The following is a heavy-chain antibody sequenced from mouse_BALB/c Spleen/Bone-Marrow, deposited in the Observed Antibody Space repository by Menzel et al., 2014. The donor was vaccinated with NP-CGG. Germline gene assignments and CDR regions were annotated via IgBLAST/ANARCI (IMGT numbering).Heavy chain of an antibody. CDR1: GYTFTDYW. D-gene: IGHD2-14*01. V-gene: IGHV1-69*01. CDR3: ARSDYRYDPLAN. J-gene: IGHJ3*01. Sequence: VQLVESGAGLVMPGASVKMSCKASGYTFTDYWMHWVKQRPGQGLEWIGAIDTSDSYISYNQKFKGKATLTVDESSSTAYMQLSSLTSEDSAVYHCARSDYRYDPLANWGQGTLVTVSA. CDR2: IDTSDSYI.